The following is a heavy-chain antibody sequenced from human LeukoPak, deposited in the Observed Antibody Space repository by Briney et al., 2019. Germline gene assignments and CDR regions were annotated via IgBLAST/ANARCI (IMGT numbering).Heavy chain of an antibody. CDR3: VKDYTPSAELVSFDY. J-gene: IGHJ4*02. Sequence: GGSLRLSCAASGFTFSSYAMHWVRQAPGKGLEYVSAISSNGGSAYYADSVKGRFTISRDNSKNTLYLQMSSLRAEDTAVYYCVKDYTPSAELVSFDYWGQGTLVTVSS. CDR1: GFTFSSYA. V-gene: IGHV3-64D*06. D-gene: IGHD3-10*01. CDR2: ISSNGGSA.